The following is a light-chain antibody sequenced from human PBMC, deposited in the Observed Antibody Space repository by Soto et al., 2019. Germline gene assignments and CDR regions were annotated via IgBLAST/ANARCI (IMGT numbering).Light chain of an antibody. CDR3: QLLNIYPLS. Sequence: VVTLAAATLCVPLEERAALSCRARQSVSSNLAWYQQKPGQAPRLLIYGASTRATGIPSRFSGSGSGTEFTLTISSLQSEDFATYYCQLLNIYPLSSCGVSKVEI. J-gene: IGKJ4*01. V-gene: IGKV3-15*01. CDR2: GAS. CDR1: QSVSSN.